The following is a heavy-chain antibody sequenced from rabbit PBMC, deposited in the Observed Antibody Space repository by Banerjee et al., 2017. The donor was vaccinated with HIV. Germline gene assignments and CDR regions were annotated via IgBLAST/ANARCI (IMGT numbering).Heavy chain of an antibody. CDR1: GFSFSSSYY. CDR2: IYAGSSGST. V-gene: IGHV1S40*01. D-gene: IGHD4-1*01. Sequence: QSLEESGGDLVKPGGSLTLTCTASGFSFSSSYYMCWVRQAPGKGLEWIACIYAGSSGSTYYASWAKGRFTISKTSSTTVTLQMTSLTAADTATYFCARDLAGVIGWNFGLWGPGTLVTVS. CDR3: ARDLAGVIGWNFGL. J-gene: IGHJ4*01.